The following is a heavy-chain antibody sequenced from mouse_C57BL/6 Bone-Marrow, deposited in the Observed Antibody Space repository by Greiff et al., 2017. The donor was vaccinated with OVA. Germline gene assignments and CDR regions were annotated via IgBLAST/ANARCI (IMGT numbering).Heavy chain of an antibody. Sequence: VQLQQSGAELVRPGASVKLSCTASGFNIKDDYMHWVKQRPEQGLEWIGWIDHEHGDTEYASKFQGKATITADTSSNTAYLQLSSLTSEDTAVYYCTTSYYGNYFDYWGQGTTLTVSS. CDR3: TTSYYGNYFDY. CDR1: GFNIKDDY. J-gene: IGHJ2*01. V-gene: IGHV14-4*01. CDR2: IDHEHGDT. D-gene: IGHD2-10*01.